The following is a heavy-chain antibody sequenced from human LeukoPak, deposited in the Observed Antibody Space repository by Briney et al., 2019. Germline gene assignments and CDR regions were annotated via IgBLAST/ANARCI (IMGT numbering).Heavy chain of an antibody. V-gene: IGHV3-9*01. CDR1: GFTFRGYA. Sequence: GGSLRLSCAGSGFTFRGYAMHWVRQAPGKGLESVSRISWNSGNIGYADSVKGRVTISRDNAKNSLYLQMNSLRTEDTALYYCAKDTCNRACHAFDIWGQGTMVTVSS. CDR3: AKDTCNRACHAFDI. CDR2: ISWNSGNI. J-gene: IGHJ3*02. D-gene: IGHD1-14*01.